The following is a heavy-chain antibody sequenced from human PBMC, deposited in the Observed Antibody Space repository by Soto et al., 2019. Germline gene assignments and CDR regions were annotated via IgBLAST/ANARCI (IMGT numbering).Heavy chain of an antibody. V-gene: IGHV1-24*01. CDR2: FDPEDGET. D-gene: IGHD1-7*01. J-gene: IGHJ6*02. CDR1: GYTLTELS. Sequence: GASVKVSCKVSGYTLTELSMHWVRQAPGKGLEWMGGFDPEDGETIYAQKFQGRVTMTEDTSTDTAYMEPSSLRSEDTAVYYCAIDPFTEYNWNYDHGMDVWGQGTTVSVSS. CDR3: AIDPFTEYNWNYDHGMDV.